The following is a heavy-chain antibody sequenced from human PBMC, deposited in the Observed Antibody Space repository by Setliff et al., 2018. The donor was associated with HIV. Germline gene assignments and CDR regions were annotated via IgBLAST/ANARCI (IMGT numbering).Heavy chain of an antibody. Sequence: GESLKISCKGSGYSFTSYWIGWVRQMPGKGLEWMGIIYPGDSDTRYSPSFQGQVTISADKSISTAYLQWRSLKASDTAMYYCARFGFGELPYYYGMDVWGQGTTVTVSS. D-gene: IGHD3-10*01. CDR1: GYSFTSYW. V-gene: IGHV5-51*01. CDR3: ARFGFGELPYYYGMDV. CDR2: IYPGDSDT. J-gene: IGHJ6*02.